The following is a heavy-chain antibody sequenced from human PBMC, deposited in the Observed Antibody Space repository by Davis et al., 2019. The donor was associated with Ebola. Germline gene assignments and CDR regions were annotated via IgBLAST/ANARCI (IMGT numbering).Heavy chain of an antibody. Sequence: ASVKVSCKASGYTFISYYMHWVRQAPGQGLEWTGTTNPSGGSTSYAQKFQGRVTMTRDTSTSTVYMELSSLRSDDTAVYYCARGAHEVVIGDYWGQGTLVTVSS. J-gene: IGHJ4*02. D-gene: IGHD3-22*01. CDR1: GYTFISYY. CDR2: TNPSGGST. CDR3: ARGAHEVVIGDY. V-gene: IGHV1-46*01.